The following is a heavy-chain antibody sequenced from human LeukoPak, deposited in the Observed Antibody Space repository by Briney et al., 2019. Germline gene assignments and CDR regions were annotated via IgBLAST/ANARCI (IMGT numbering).Heavy chain of an antibody. CDR1: GGSISSYY. CDR3: ARDGYELLSLGAFDI. D-gene: IGHD5-12*01. J-gene: IGHJ3*02. V-gene: IGHV4-59*01. CDR2: IYYSGST. Sequence: SETLSLTCTVSGGSISSYYWSWIRQPPGKGLEWIGYIYYSGSTNYNPSLKSRVTISVDTSKNQFSLKLSSVTAADTAVYYCARDGYELLSLGAFDIWGQGTMVTVSS.